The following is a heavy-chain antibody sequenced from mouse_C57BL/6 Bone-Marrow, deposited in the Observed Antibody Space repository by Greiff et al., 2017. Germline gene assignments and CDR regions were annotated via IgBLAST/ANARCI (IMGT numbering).Heavy chain of an antibody. D-gene: IGHD2-4*01. CDR1: GYTFTSYW. CDR2: IHPNSGGT. V-gene: IGHV1-64*01. CDR3: ARWRYDYPFDY. Sequence: QVQLQQPGAELVKPGASVKLSCKASGYTFTSYWMHWVKQRPGQGLEWIGMIHPNSGGTNYNEKFKSKATLTVDKSSSTAYMQLSSLTSEDSAVYYCARWRYDYPFDYWGQGTTLTVSS. J-gene: IGHJ2*01.